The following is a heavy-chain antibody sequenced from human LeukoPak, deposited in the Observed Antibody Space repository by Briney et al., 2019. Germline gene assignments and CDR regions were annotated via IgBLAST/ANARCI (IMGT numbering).Heavy chain of an antibody. J-gene: IGHJ6*02. CDR3: AKSGYDYYYHGMDV. Sequence: ASVKVSCKASGYTFTGYYMHWVRQAPGQGLEWMGWINPNSGGTNYAQKFQGRVTMTRDTSISTAYMELSRLRSDDTAVYYCAKSGYDYYYHGMDVWGQGTTVTVSS. V-gene: IGHV1-2*02. D-gene: IGHD5-12*01. CDR1: GYTFTGYY. CDR2: INPNSGGT.